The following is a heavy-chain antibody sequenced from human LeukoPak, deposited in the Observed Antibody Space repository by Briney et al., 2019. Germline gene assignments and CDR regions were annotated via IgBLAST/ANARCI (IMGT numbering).Heavy chain of an antibody. J-gene: IGHJ4*02. CDR2: INPNRGVT. V-gene: IGHV1-2*02. CDR1: GYTFIGYH. CDR3: ATTRVTTTRLDY. D-gene: IGHD5-12*01. Sequence: GASVKLSCKASGYTFIGYHMHWVRQAPGQGLEWMGWINPNRGVTNYAQKFQGRVTMTRDTSISTAYMELTSLRSDDTAVYYCATTRVTTTRLDYWGQGTLVSVSS.